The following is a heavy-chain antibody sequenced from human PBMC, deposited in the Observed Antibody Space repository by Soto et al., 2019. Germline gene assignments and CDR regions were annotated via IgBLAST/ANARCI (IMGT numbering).Heavy chain of an antibody. CDR3: AKDFEVPSSNLRPYYDFWSGYPQRYFDY. CDR2: ISGSGGST. V-gene: IGHV3-23*01. Sequence: EVQLLESGGGLVQPGGSLRLSCAASGFTFSSYAMSWVRQAPGKGLEWVSAISGSGGSTYYADSVKGRFTISRDNSKNTLYLQMNSLRAEDTAVYYCAKDFEVPSSNLRPYYDFWSGYPQRYFDYWGQGTLVTVSS. CDR1: GFTFSSYA. D-gene: IGHD3-3*01. J-gene: IGHJ4*02.